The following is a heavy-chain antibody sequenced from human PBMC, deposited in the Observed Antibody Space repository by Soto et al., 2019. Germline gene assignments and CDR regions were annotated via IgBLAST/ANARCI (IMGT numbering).Heavy chain of an antibody. V-gene: IGHV1-69*13. CDR1: GGTFSSYA. CDR3: ARSDIVLVPAARGFNHYYGMDV. Sequence: GASVKVSCKASGGTFSSYAISWVRQAPGQGLEWMGGIIPIFGTANYAQKFQGRVTITADESTSTAYMELSSLRSEDTAVYYCARSDIVLVPAARGFNHYYGMDVWGQGTTVTVSS. D-gene: IGHD2-2*01. J-gene: IGHJ6*02. CDR2: IIPIFGTA.